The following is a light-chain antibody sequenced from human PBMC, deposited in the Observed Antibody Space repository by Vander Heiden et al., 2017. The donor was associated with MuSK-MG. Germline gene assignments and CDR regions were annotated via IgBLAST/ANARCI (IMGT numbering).Light chain of an antibody. Sequence: DIVRSQTPLSLYVTPGETDSISCMSSQSLLYSNGYYYLYWYLQKPGHSPQLLIYLGSNRGFGVPVRFSGSGSGTDFTLRIIRADALDIWFYYCFHALQTQTFGQGTKLEIK. V-gene: IGKV2-28*01. J-gene: IGKJ2*01. CDR3: FHALQTQT. CDR1: QSLLYSNGYYY. CDR2: LGS.